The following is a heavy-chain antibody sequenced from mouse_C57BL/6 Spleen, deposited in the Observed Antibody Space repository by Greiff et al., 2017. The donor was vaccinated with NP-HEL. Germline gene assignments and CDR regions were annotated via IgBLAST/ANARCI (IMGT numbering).Heavy chain of an antibody. Sequence: VQLHQSGAELVRPGTSVKVSCKASGYAFTNYLIEWVKQRPGQGLEWIGVINPGSGGTNYNEKFKGKATLTADKSSSTAYMQLSSLTSEDSAVYFCARSDYYGSSYGYWYFDVWGTGTTVTVSS. CDR3: ARSDYYGSSYGYWYFDV. J-gene: IGHJ1*03. V-gene: IGHV1-54*01. CDR2: INPGSGGT. CDR1: GYAFTNYL. D-gene: IGHD1-1*01.